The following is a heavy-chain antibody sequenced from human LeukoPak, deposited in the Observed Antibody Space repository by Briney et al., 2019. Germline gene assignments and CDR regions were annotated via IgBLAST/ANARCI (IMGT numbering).Heavy chain of an antibody. J-gene: IGHJ4*02. CDR2: ISSNGGST. D-gene: IGHD5-24*01. V-gene: IGHV3-64*01. CDR1: GFTFSSYA. CDR3: ARVWGDVYNLGALDY. Sequence: GGSLRLSCAASGFTFSSYAMHWVRQAPGKGLEYVSAISSNGGSTYYANSVKGRFTISRDNSKNTLYLQMGSLRAEDMAVYYCARVWGDVYNLGALDYWGQGTLVTVSS.